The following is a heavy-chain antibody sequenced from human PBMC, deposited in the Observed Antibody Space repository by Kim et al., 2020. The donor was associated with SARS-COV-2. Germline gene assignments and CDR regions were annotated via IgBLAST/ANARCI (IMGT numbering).Heavy chain of an antibody. Sequence: ASVKVSCKTSGYTFTGYYMHWVRQAPGQGLEWMGWINPNSGDTNFAPKFQGRVTMTRDTAISTAYMDLSRLRSDDTAIYYCARGMNTVTTGGYWGQGTLVTVSS. D-gene: IGHD4-4*01. CDR3: ARGMNTVTTGGY. V-gene: IGHV1-2*02. CDR2: INPNSGDT. J-gene: IGHJ4*02. CDR1: GYTFTGYY.